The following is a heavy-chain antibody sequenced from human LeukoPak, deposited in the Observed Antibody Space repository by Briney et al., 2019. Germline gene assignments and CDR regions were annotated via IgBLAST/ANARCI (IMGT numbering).Heavy chain of an antibody. J-gene: IGHJ5*02. Sequence: GGSLRLSCAASGFTFSNYYMNWVRQAPGKGLEWVSSISSSYTIYYADSVKGRFTISRDNAKNSLYLQMNSLRAEDTAVYYCARGLRLWFSGNSFDPWGQGTLVTVSS. CDR2: ISSSYTI. V-gene: IGHV3-69-1*02. CDR3: ARGLRLWFSGNSFDP. D-gene: IGHD3-10*01. CDR1: GFTFSNYY.